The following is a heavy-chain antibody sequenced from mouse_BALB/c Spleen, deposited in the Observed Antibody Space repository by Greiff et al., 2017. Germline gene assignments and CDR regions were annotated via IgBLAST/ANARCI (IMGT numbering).Heavy chain of an antibody. CDR3: ARSGSQGFFDY. J-gene: IGHJ2*01. V-gene: IGHV1S56*01. D-gene: IGHD3-1*01. CDR1: GYTFTSYY. Sequence: QVQLQQSGPELVKPGASVRISCKASGYTFTSYYIHWVKQRPGQGLEWIGWIYPGNVNTKYNEKFKGKATLTADKSSSTAYMQLSSLTSEDSAVYFCARSGSQGFFDYWGQGTTRTVSS. CDR2: IYPGNVNT.